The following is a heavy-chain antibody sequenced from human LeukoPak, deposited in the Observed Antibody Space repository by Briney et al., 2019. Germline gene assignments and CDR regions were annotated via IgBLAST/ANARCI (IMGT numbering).Heavy chain of an antibody. D-gene: IGHD3-10*01. Sequence: SETLSLTCTVSGGSISSGDYYWSWIRQPPGKGLEWIGYIYYSGSTYYNPSLKSRVTISVDTSKNLFSLKLSSVTAADTAVYYCARAPAGFGELLMSWFDPWGQGTLVTVSS. CDR1: GGSISSGDYY. CDR2: IYYSGST. CDR3: ARAPAGFGELLMSWFDP. V-gene: IGHV4-30-4*01. J-gene: IGHJ5*02.